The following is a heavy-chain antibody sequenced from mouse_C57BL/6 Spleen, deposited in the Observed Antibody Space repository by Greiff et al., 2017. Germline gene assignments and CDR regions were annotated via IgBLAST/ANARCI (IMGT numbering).Heavy chain of an antibody. V-gene: IGHV5-17*01. D-gene: IGHD2-4*01. CDR1: GFTFSDYG. CDR3: ARPGDYDGVFAY. Sequence: EVQLVESGGGLVKPGGSLKLSCAASGFTFSDYGMHWVRQAPEKGLEWVAYISSGSSTIYYADTVKGRFTLSRDNAKNTLFLQMTSLRSEDTAMYYCARPGDYDGVFAYWGQGTLVTVSA. CDR2: ISSGSSTI. J-gene: IGHJ3*01.